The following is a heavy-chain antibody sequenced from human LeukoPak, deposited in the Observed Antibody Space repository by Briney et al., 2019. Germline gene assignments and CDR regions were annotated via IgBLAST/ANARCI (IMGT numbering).Heavy chain of an antibody. CDR2: MHYSGST. CDR3: ARHIIQAPDFDY. V-gene: IGHV4-39*01. D-gene: IGHD3-10*01. CDR1: AGSIIGYY. J-gene: IGHJ4*02. Sequence: SETLSLTCTVSAGSIIGYYWGWIRQPPGKGLEWIGSMHYSGSTDYNPSLKSRVTISVDTSKNHFSLKLSSVTAADTAVYYCARHIIQAPDFDYWGQGTLVTVSS.